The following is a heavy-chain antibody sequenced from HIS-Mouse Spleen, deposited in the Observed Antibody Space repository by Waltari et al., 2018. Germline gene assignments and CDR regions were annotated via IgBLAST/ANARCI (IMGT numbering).Heavy chain of an antibody. CDR1: GGSFSGYY. D-gene: IGHD3-22*01. CDR3: ARLLGDSSGYPGHDAFDI. J-gene: IGHJ3*02. CDR2: IKHSGST. V-gene: IGHV4-34*01. Sequence: QVQLQQWGAGLLKPSETLSLTCAVYGGSFSGYYWSWIRQPPGKGLEGIGEIKHSGSTNYNPSLKSRVTISVDTAKNQFSLKLSSVTAADTAVYYCARLLGDSSGYPGHDAFDIWGQGTMVTVSS.